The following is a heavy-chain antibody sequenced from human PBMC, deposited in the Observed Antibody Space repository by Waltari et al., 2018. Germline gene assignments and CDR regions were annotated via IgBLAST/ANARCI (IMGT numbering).Heavy chain of an antibody. V-gene: IGHV3-23*01. J-gene: IGHJ6*02. CDR2: ISGRCGST. D-gene: IGHD6-13*01. CDR3: AKDLAAADYYYGMDV. CDR1: GFTFSSYA. Sequence: EVQLLESGGGLVQPGGSLRLSCAASGFTFSSYAMSWVRQAPGKGLEWVSAISGRCGSTYYADSVKGRFTISRDNSKNTLYLQMNSLRAEDTAVYYCAKDLAAADYYYGMDVWGQGTTVTVSS.